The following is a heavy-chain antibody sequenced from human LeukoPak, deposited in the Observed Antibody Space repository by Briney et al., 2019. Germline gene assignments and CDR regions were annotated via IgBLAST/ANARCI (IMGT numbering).Heavy chain of an antibody. CDR1: GYTFTGYY. Sequence: GASVKVSCKASGYTFTGYYMHWVRQAPGQGLEWMGWINPNSGGTNYAQKFRGRVTMTRDTFISTAYMELSRLRSDDTAVYYCASEDCSGGSCYSWIYWGQGTLVTVSS. CDR3: ASEDCSGGSCYSWIY. V-gene: IGHV1-2*02. D-gene: IGHD2-15*01. CDR2: INPNSGGT. J-gene: IGHJ4*02.